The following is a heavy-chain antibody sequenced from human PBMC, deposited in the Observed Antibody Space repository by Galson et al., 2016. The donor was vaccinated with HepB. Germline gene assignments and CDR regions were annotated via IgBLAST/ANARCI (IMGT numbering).Heavy chain of an antibody. V-gene: IGHV2-5*02. J-gene: IGHJ4*02. CDR1: GFTLTSGGEA. D-gene: IGHD2-2*01. CDR2: IYWDDDK. CDR3: AHRYASSYFDS. Sequence: ALVKPTQTLTLTCTFSGFTLTSGGEAVGWIRQPPGKALEWLALIYWDDDKRYNPSLKSRLTITKDTSKNQVVLTMTNMDPVDTATFFCAHRYASSYFDSWGQRALVTVSS.